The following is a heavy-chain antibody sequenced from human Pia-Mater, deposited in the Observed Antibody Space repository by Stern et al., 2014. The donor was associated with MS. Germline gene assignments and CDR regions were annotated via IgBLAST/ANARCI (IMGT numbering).Heavy chain of an antibody. CDR2: ISGRDGTI. D-gene: IGHD3-10*01. J-gene: IGHJ4*02. CDR3: ARAGGSKDDF. CDR1: GFTFSDYY. Sequence: DQLVESGGGLVKPGGSLRLSCAASGFTFSDYYMNWIRQAPGKGLEGVSYISGRDGTIFYADSVKGRFTISRDNAKKSLYLQMNSLRAEDTAVYYCARAGGSKDDFWGQGTLVTVSS. V-gene: IGHV3-11*01.